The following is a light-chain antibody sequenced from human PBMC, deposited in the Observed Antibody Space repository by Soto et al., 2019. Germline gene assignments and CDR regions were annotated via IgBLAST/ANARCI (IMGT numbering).Light chain of an antibody. CDR1: NIGSKS. Sequence: SYELTQPPSVSVAPGQTASITCGGNNIGSKSVHWYQQKPGQAPVLVVYGDTDRPSGIPERFSGSNSGNTATLTISRVEAGDEADYYCRVWDSSSDFYVFGTGTKVTVL. CDR2: GDT. J-gene: IGLJ1*01. CDR3: RVWDSSSDFYV. V-gene: IGLV3-21*02.